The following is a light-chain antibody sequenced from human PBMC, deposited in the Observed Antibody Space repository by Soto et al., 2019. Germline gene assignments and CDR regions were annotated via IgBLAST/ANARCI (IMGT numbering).Light chain of an antibody. CDR1: SSNIGAGYA. CDR3: QSYDSSLDYV. Sequence: QSVLTQPPSVSGAPGQRVTISCTGSSSNIGAGYAVHWYQQLPGTAPKLLIYDNINRPSGVPDRFSGSKSGTSASLAITGLQAEDEADYYCQSYDSSLDYVFGTGTKVT. CDR2: DNI. J-gene: IGLJ1*01. V-gene: IGLV1-40*01.